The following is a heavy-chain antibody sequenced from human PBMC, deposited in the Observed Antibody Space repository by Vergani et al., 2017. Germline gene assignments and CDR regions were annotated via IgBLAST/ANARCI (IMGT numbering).Heavy chain of an antibody. CDR3: AKQYFVSGNYLFDY. J-gene: IGHJ4*02. D-gene: IGHD3-10*01. V-gene: IGHV3-23*01. Sequence: EVQLLESGGGLVQPGGSLRLTCAASEFTFSNYAMNWVRQAPWKGLGWVSGISGSGVSAYYTDSVKGRFTISRDNSKNMMFLQMNNLRTEDTAIYYCAKQYFVSGNYLFDYWGQGTLVTVSS. CDR2: ISGSGVSA. CDR1: EFTFSNYA.